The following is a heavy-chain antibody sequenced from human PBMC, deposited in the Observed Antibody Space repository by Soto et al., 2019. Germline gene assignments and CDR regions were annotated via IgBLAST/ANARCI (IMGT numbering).Heavy chain of an antibody. D-gene: IGHD3-9*01. V-gene: IGHV5-51*03. CDR3: ARVLRYFDWLSSGWYFDL. CDR1: GYSFTSYW. Sequence: EVQLVQSGAEVKKPGESLKISCKGSGYSFTSYWIGWVRQMPGKGLEWMGIIYPGDSDTRYSPSFQGQVTISADKSISTAYLQWSSLKASDTAMYYCARVLRYFDWLSSGWYFDLWGRGTLVTVSS. CDR2: IYPGDSDT. J-gene: IGHJ2*01.